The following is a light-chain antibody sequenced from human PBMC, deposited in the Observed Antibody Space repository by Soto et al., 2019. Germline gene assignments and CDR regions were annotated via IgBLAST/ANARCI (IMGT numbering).Light chain of an antibody. CDR2: DAA. V-gene: IGKV1-5*01. CDR3: QHYNNDSPWT. Sequence: SPSPSALSSSFGGRVTITSRTSQSISSWLAWYQQKPGNAPKLLIYDAASLEGGVPSRFSGSRSGTEFTLTIISLQADDFATDYYQHYNNDSPWTFGQGTKVDIK. CDR1: QSISSW. J-gene: IGKJ1*01.